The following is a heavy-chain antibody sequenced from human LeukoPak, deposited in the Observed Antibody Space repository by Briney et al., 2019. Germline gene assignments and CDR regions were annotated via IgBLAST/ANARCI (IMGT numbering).Heavy chain of an antibody. V-gene: IGHV3-21*01. CDR3: ARGGYGDQYNWFDP. CDR2: ISSSSYI. CDR1: GFTFSSYS. J-gene: IGHJ5*02. D-gene: IGHD4-17*01. Sequence: GGSLRLSCAASGFTFSSYSMNWVRQAPGKGLEWVSSISSSSYIYYADSVKGRFTISRDDAKNSLYLQMNSLRAEDTAVYYCARGGYGDQYNWFDPWGQGTLVTVSS.